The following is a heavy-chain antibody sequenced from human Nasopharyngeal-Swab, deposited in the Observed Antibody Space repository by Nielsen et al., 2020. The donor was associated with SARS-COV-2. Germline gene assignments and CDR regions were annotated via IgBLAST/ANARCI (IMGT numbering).Heavy chain of an antibody. V-gene: IGHV3-74*01. CDR3: ARGANWFDP. J-gene: IGHJ5*02. CDR2: INSDGSST. Sequence: GGSLRLSCAASGFTFSNYAMSWVRQAPGKGLVWVSRINSDGSSTSYADSVKGRFTISRDNAKNTLYLQMNSLRAEDTAVYYCARGANWFDPWGQGTLVTVSS. CDR1: GFTFSNYA.